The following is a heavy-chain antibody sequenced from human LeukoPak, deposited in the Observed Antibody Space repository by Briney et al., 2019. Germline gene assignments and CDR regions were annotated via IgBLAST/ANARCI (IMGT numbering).Heavy chain of an antibody. V-gene: IGHV3-23*01. CDR2: ISGSGGST. J-gene: IGHJ4*02. CDR3: AKVRRCSSTSCYFDY. CDR1: GFTFSSYA. D-gene: IGHD2-2*01. Sequence: GGSLRLSCAASGFTFSSYAMSWVRQAPGKGLEWVSAISGSGGSTYYADSMKGRFTISRDNSKNTLYLQMNSLRAEGTAVYYCAKVRRCSSTSCYFDYWGQGTLVTVSS.